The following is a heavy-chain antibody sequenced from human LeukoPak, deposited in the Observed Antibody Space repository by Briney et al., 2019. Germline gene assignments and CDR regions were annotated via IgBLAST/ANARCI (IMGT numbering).Heavy chain of an antibody. CDR3: ARARYYDILTGYYRRDWFDP. V-gene: IGHV4-34*01. J-gene: IGHJ5*02. D-gene: IGHD3-9*01. Sequence: SETPSLTCAVYGGSFSGYYWSWLRQPPGKGLEWIGEINHSGSTNYNPSLKSRVTMSVDTSKNHFSLKLSSVTAADTAVYYCARARYYDILTGYYRRDWFDPWGQGTLVTVSS. CDR2: INHSGST. CDR1: GGSFSGYY.